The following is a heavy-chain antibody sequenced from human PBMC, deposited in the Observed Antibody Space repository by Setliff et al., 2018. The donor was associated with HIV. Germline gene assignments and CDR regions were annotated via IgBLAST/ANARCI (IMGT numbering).Heavy chain of an antibody. CDR3: ARDGRNVDRDIDY. V-gene: IGHV4-34*01. CDR2: INHSGST. CDR1: GGSFSGSY. Sequence: PSETLSLTCAVYGGSFSGSYWGWIRQPPGKGLEWIGEINHSGSTNYNPSLKSRVTISVDTSKNQFSLKLSSVTADDTAVYYCARDGRNVDRDIDYWGQGTLVTVSS. J-gene: IGHJ4*02. D-gene: IGHD1-26*01.